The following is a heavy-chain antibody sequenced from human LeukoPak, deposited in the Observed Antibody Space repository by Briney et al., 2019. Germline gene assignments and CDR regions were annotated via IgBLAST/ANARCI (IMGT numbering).Heavy chain of an antibody. CDR2: ISISGRTI. CDR1: GFTFSDYY. J-gene: IGHJ4*02. D-gene: IGHD3-9*01. V-gene: IGHV3-11*01. CDR3: ARHTDFLTGQPSDY. Sequence: PGGSLRLSCAASGFTFSDYYMSWVRQAPGKGLEWVSYISISGRTIYYADSVKGRFTISRDNAKNSLYLQMNSLRAEDTAVYYCARHTDFLTGQPSDYWGQGTLVTVSS.